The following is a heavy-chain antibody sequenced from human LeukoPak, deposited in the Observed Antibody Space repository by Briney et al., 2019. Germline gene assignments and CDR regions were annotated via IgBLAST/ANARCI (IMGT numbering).Heavy chain of an antibody. CDR3: ARGRRRDWFDP. Sequence: SETLSLTCTVSGGSISSGDYYWSWLRQPPGQGLEWIGYIYYSGSTYYNPSLKSRVTISVDTSKNQFSLKLSSVTAADTAVYYCARGRRRDWFDPWGQGTLVTVSS. J-gene: IGHJ5*02. CDR1: GGSISSGDYY. D-gene: IGHD6-25*01. CDR2: IYYSGST. V-gene: IGHV4-30-4*08.